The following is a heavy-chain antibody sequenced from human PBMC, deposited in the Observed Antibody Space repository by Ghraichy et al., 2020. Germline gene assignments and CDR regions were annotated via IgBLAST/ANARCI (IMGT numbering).Heavy chain of an antibody. CDR2: ISSSSSYI. CDR3: ARDYTPSYYGMDV. V-gene: IGHV3-21*01. CDR1: GFTFSIFS. J-gene: IGHJ6*02. Sequence: GGSLRLSCAASGFTFSIFSMNWVRQAPGKGLEWVSSISSSSSYIYYADSVKGRFTISRDNAKNSLYLQMNSLRAEDTAVYYCARDYTPSYYGMDVWGQGTTVTVSS.